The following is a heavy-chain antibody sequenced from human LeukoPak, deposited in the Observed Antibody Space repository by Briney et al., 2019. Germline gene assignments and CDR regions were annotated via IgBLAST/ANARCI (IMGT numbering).Heavy chain of an antibody. J-gene: IGHJ4*02. CDR3: ARGVSMSPGLLWFGEYWGFDY. CDR1: GYTFTSYG. V-gene: IGHV1-18*01. D-gene: IGHD3-10*01. Sequence: ASVKVSCKASGYTFTSYGISWVRQAPGQGLEWMGWISAYNGNTNYAQKLQGRVTMTPDTSTSTAYMELRSLRSDDTAVYYCARGVSMSPGLLWFGEYWGFDYWGQGTLVTVSS. CDR2: ISAYNGNT.